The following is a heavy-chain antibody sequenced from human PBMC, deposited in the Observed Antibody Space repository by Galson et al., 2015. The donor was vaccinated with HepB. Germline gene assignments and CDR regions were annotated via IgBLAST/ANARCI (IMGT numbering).Heavy chain of an antibody. CDR3: AKIRSGRVGMDV. CDR2: ISYDGSNK. D-gene: IGHD3-3*01. V-gene: IGHV3-30*18. J-gene: IGHJ6*02. CDR1: GFTFSSYG. Sequence: SLRLSCAASGFTFSSYGMHWVRQAPGKGLEWVAVISYDGSNKYYADSVKGRSTISRDNSKNTLYLQMNSLRAEDTAVYYCAKIRSGRVGMDVWGQGTTVTVSS.